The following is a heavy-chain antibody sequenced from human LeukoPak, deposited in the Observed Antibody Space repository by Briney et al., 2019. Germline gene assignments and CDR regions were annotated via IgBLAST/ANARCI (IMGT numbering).Heavy chain of an antibody. CDR2: ISSSGSTT. CDR1: GFTFSSYR. CDR3: AREDSTGQTGGFDP. Sequence: HTGGSLRLSCAASGFTFSSYRMNWVRQAPGKGLEWVSHISSSGSTTYYADSVKGRFTISRDNAKNSLYLQMNSLRAEDTAVYYCAREDSTGQTGGFDPWGQGTLVTVSS. J-gene: IGHJ5*02. V-gene: IGHV3-48*04. D-gene: IGHD6-19*01.